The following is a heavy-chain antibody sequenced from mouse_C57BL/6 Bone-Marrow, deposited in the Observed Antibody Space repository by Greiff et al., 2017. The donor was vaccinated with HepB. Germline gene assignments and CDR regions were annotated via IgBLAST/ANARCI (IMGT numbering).Heavy chain of an antibody. Sequence: QVQLKQPGAELVMPGASVKLSCKASGYTFTSYWMHWVKQRPGQGLEWIGEIDPSDSYTNYNQKFKGKSTLTVDKSSSTAYMQLSSLTSEDSAVYYCAGGNYPYWYFDVWGTGTTVTVSS. D-gene: IGHD2-1*01. CDR3: AGGNYPYWYFDV. V-gene: IGHV1-69*01. CDR2: IDPSDSYT. CDR1: GYTFTSYW. J-gene: IGHJ1*03.